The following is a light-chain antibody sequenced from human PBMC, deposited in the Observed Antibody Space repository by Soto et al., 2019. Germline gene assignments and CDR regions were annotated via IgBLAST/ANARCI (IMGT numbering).Light chain of an antibody. CDR3: HQYDTYLLT. CDR2: DAS. J-gene: IGKJ4*01. CDR1: QSISTS. Sequence: DMQMTQSPSTLSASVGDRVTITCRASQSISTSLAWYQQKPGKAPKLLIHDASSLESGVPSRFSGSGSGTEFTLTINSLQPDDFATYYCHQYDTYLLTFGGGTKVDIK. V-gene: IGKV1-5*01.